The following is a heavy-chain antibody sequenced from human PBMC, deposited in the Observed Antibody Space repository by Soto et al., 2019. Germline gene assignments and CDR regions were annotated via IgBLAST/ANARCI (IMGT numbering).Heavy chain of an antibody. J-gene: IGHJ6*02. Sequence: QVQLQESGPGLVKPSETLSLTCTVSGGSISSYYWSWIRQPAGKGLGWIGRIYTSGSTNYNPSLKSRVTMSVDTSKVQFSLKLSSVTAADTAVYYCARVGWVDDYCDYYYGMDVWGQGTTVTVSS. CDR2: IYTSGST. D-gene: IGHD4-17*01. CDR3: ARVGWVDDYCDYYYGMDV. V-gene: IGHV4-4*07. CDR1: GGSISSYY.